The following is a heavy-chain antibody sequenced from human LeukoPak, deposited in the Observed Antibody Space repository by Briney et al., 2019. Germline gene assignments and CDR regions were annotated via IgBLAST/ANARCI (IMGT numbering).Heavy chain of an antibody. CDR1: GGSFSSTSFY. CDR2: IYYSGST. V-gene: IGHV4-39*01. CDR3: GNQFIPDYGSASSFDY. Sequence: SETLSLTCTVSGGSFSSTSFYWGWIRQPPGKGLEWVGSIYYSGSTYYNPSLKGRVTISVDTSKIQFSLKLSSVTAADTAVYCCGNQFIPDYGSASSFDYWGQGTLVTVSS. D-gene: IGHD3-10*01. J-gene: IGHJ4*02.